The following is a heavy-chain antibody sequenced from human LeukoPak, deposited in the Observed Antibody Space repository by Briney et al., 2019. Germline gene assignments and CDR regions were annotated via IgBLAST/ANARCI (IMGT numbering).Heavy chain of an antibody. CDR2: IYHSGST. CDR3: AREPVAGTLDY. CDR1: GYSISSGYY. Sequence: SETLSLTCTVSGYSISSGYYWGWIRQPPGKGLEWIGGIYHSGSTYYNPSLKSRVTISVDTSNNQFSLKLSSVTAADTAVYYCAREPVAGTLDYWGQGTLVTVSS. J-gene: IGHJ4*02. V-gene: IGHV4-38-2*02. D-gene: IGHD6-19*01.